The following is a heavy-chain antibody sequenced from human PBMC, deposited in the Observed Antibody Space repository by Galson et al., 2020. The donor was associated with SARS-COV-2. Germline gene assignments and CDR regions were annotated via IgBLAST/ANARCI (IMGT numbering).Heavy chain of an antibody. CDR3: ARGDGYNFPGY. D-gene: IGHD5-12*01. Sequence: GGSLRLSCAASGFTFSSYAMHWVRQAPGKGLEWVAVISYDGSNKYYADSVKGRFTISRDNSKNTLYLQMNSLRAEDTAVYYCARGDGYNFPGYWGQGTLVTVSS. CDR1: GFTFSSYA. V-gene: IGHV3-30*01. CDR2: ISYDGSNK. J-gene: IGHJ4*02.